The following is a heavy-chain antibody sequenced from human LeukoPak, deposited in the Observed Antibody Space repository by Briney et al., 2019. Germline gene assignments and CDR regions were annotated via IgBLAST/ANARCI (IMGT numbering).Heavy chain of an antibody. J-gene: IGHJ6*03. CDR3: AGGGKEGISHFMEV. V-gene: IGHV3-7*01. CDR2: IKQDGSER. D-gene: IGHD3-3*02. CDR1: QFTFSMYW. Sequence: GGSLRLSCAAAQFTFSMYWMSWVRQAAGKGLEWVANIKQDGSERYYVDSVKGRFTVSRDNAKNSLYLQMNSLKVEDTAVYYCAGGGKEGISHFMEVWGNGTTVTVSS.